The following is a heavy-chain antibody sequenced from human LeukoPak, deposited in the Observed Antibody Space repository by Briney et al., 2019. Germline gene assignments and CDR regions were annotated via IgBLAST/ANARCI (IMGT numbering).Heavy chain of an antibody. Sequence: SETLSLTCTVSGGSLSSHYWSWIRRPPGKGLEWIGYIYHTGSPKYNPSLRSRVTISVDTSKNQISLKLSSVTAADTAVYYRAKELYYQGSGVLFDPWGQGTQVTVSS. J-gene: IGHJ5*02. CDR3: AKELYYQGSGVLFDP. V-gene: IGHV4-59*11. CDR2: IYHTGSP. D-gene: IGHD3-10*01. CDR1: GGSLSSHY.